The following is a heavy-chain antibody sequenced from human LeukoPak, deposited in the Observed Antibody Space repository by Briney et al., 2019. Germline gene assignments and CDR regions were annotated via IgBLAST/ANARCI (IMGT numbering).Heavy chain of an antibody. V-gene: IGHV3-23*01. CDR1: GFTFSNYA. J-gene: IGHJ4*02. CDR2: ISSGGGST. CDR3: AKEPHYALFDY. D-gene: IGHD4-17*01. Sequence: GGSLRLSCAASGFTFSNYAMSWVRQAPGKGLEWVSAISSGGGSTYSADSVKGRFTISRDNSKNTLYLQMNSLRAEDTAVYYCAKEPHYALFDYWGQGTLVTVSS.